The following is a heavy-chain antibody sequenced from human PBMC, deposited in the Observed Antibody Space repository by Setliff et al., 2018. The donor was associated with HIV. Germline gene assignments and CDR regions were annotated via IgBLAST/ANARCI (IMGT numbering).Heavy chain of an antibody. Sequence: GGSLRLSCAASGFTFSSYWMHWVRQAPGKGLEWVSYISSSSSTRYYAGSVKGRFTISRENAKNSLYLQMNSLGAEDTAIYYCAPIRDGYNYFFDQWGQGTLVTVSS. CDR1: GFTFSSYW. CDR2: ISSSSSTR. D-gene: IGHD5-12*01. CDR3: APIRDGYNYFFDQ. V-gene: IGHV3-48*04. J-gene: IGHJ4*02.